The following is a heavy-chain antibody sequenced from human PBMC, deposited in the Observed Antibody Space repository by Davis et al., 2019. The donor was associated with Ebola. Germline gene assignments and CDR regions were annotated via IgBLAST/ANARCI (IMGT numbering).Heavy chain of an antibody. V-gene: IGHV2-70*18. CDR1: GGSISSYYW. D-gene: IGHD6-6*01. Sequence: TLSLTCTVSGGSISSYYWSWIRQPPGKALEWLTLIYWDDDKRYSPSLRTRLTITKDTSKDQVVLTMTNMDPVDTATYYCARIRMEYSRIRGAHDYWGQGTLVTVSS. CDR3: ARIRMEYSRIRGAHDY. CDR2: IYWDDDK. J-gene: IGHJ4*02.